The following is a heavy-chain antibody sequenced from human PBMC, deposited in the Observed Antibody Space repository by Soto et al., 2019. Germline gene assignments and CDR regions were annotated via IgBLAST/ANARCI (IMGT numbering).Heavy chain of an antibody. Sequence: GGSLRLSCAASGFTFSSYSMNWVRQAPGKGLEWVSYISSSSSTIYYADSVKGQFTISRDNAKNSLYLQMNSLRDEDTAVYYCARDKFGGANYYYYGMDVWGQGTTVTV. V-gene: IGHV3-48*02. CDR2: ISSSSSTI. D-gene: IGHD3-16*01. CDR3: ARDKFGGANYYYYGMDV. CDR1: GFTFSSYS. J-gene: IGHJ6*02.